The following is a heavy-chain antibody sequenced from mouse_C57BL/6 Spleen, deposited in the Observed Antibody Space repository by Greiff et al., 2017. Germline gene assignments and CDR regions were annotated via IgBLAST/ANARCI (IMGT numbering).Heavy chain of an antibody. J-gene: IGHJ2*01. Sequence: QVQLKQSGAELVKPGASVKISCKASGYAFSSYWMNWVKQRPGKGLEWIGQIYPGDGDTNYNGKFKGKATLTADKSSSTAYMQLSSLTSEDSAVYFCAITTVVRYFDYWGQGTTRTVSS. D-gene: IGHD1-1*01. V-gene: IGHV1-80*01. CDR3: AITTVVRYFDY. CDR2: IYPGDGDT. CDR1: GYAFSSYW.